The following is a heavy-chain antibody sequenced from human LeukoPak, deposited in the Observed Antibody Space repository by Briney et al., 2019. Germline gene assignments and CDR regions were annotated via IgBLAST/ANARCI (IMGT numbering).Heavy chain of an antibody. CDR3: ARVFARGGEISGSYYYY. CDR2: IIPMFGTA. CDR1: GGTFSSYA. V-gene: IGHV1-69*05. J-gene: IGHJ4*02. Sequence: SVKVSCKASGGTFSSYAISWVRQAPGQGLEWMGGIIPMFGTANYAQKFQGRVTITTEESTGTAYMELSSLGSEDTAMYYCARVFARGGEISGSYYYYWGQGTLVTVSS. D-gene: IGHD1-26*01.